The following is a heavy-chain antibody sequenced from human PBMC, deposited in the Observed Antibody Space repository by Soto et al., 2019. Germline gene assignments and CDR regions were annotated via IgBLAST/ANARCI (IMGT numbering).Heavy chain of an antibody. Sequence: QVQLVQYGPEVKKPGSSVKVSCNASGGTFSNYAITWVRHAPGQGLEYMGGSIPEIGTANYAQKFQDRDRISAVRSKSTAYMEFTGLTFDDTAAYSCGGGLAPSFDNSGPSWDAALDIWGQGTLVTVS. CDR2: SIPEIGTA. V-gene: IGHV1-69*06. D-gene: IGHD5-12*01. CDR1: GGTFSNYA. J-gene: IGHJ3*02. CDR3: GGGLAPSFDNSGPSWDAALDI.